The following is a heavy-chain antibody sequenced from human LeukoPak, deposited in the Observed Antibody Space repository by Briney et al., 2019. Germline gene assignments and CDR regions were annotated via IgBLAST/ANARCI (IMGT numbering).Heavy chain of an antibody. CDR2: ISGSGGSK. Sequence: GGSLRLSCAASGFTFSSYAMNWVRQAPGKGLEWVSAISGSGGSKYYADSVKGRFTISRDNSKNTLYLQMNSLRAEDTAVYYCAKVSLRVVITYYFDYWGQGTLVTVSS. V-gene: IGHV3-23*01. D-gene: IGHD3-22*01. J-gene: IGHJ4*02. CDR1: GFTFSSYA. CDR3: AKVSLRVVITYYFDY.